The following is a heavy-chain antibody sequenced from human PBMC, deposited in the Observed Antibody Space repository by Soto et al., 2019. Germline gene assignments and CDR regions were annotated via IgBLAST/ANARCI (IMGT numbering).Heavy chain of an antibody. Sequence: GGSLRLSCAASGFTFSSYSMNWVRQAPGKGLEWVSYISSSSSTIYYADSVKGRFTISRDNAKNSLYLQMNSLRAEDTAVYYCARASDFWSGYYTTYYYYYMDVWGKGTTVTVSS. D-gene: IGHD3-3*01. J-gene: IGHJ6*03. V-gene: IGHV3-48*01. CDR3: ARASDFWSGYYTTYYYYYMDV. CDR1: GFTFSSYS. CDR2: ISSSSSTI.